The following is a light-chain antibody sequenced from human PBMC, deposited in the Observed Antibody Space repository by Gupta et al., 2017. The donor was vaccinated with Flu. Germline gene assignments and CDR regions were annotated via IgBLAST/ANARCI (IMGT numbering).Light chain of an antibody. J-gene: IGKJ4*01. CDR3: QQTDSYPLLT. V-gene: IGKV1-39*01. Sequence: DIQMTQSPSSLSASVGDRVTITCRATPSISTYLHWYQQKPGKAPKLLVYAASTWQSGVPSRFSGSGSGKDLTLTISSRQQEDFATYYCQQTDSYPLLTFGGGTKVEIK. CDR2: AAS. CDR1: PSISTY.